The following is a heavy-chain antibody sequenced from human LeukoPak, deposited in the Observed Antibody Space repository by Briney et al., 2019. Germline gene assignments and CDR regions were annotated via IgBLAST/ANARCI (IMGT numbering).Heavy chain of an antibody. CDR2: IKQDGSEK. CDR1: GFTFSSYS. J-gene: IGHJ4*02. D-gene: IGHD3-22*01. V-gene: IGHV3-7*01. Sequence: GGSLRLSCAASGFTFSSYSMNWVRQAPGKGLEWVANIKQDGSEKKYVDSVKGRFTISRDNAKKSLYLQMNSLRAEDTAVYYCARGKYDSSGYPLLGFDYWGQGTLVTVSS. CDR3: ARGKYDSSGYPLLGFDY.